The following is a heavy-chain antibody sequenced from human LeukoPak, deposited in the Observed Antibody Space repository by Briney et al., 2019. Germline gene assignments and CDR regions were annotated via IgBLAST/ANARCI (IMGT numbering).Heavy chain of an antibody. CDR2: INHSGST. D-gene: IGHD3-10*01. V-gene: IGHV4-34*01. CDR3: ARAEGILWFLPGAFDI. CDR1: GGSISSHDCY. J-gene: IGHJ3*02. Sequence: KPSETLSLTCTVSGGSISSHDCYWSWIRQPPGKGLEWIGEINHSGSTNYNPSLKSRVTISVDTSKNQFSLKLSSVTAADTAVYYCARAEGILWFLPGAFDIWGQGTMVTVSS.